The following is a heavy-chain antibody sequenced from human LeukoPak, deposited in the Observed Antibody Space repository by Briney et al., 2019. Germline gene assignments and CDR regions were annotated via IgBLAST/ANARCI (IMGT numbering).Heavy chain of an antibody. D-gene: IGHD6-19*01. CDR2: ISGSGGST. CDR3: AKGLAGTPYAFDI. Sequence: GGSLRLSYAASGFTFSSYAMSWVRQAPGKGLEWVSAISGSGGSTYYADSVKGRFTISRDNSKNTLYLQMNSLRAEDTAVYYCAKGLAGTPYAFDIWGQGTMVTVSS. J-gene: IGHJ3*02. V-gene: IGHV3-23*01. CDR1: GFTFSSYA.